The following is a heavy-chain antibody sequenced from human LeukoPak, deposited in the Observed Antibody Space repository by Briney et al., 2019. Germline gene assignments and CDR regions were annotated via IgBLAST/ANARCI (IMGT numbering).Heavy chain of an antibody. Sequence: SETLSLTCTVSGGSISSSSYYWGWIRQPPGKELEWIGSIYFSGSTYYNPSLKSRVTISVYTSKNQFSLKLSPVTAADTAVYYCASGGPYYFDYWGLGTLVTVSS. CDR1: GGSISSSSYY. J-gene: IGHJ4*02. V-gene: IGHV4-39*01. CDR3: ASGGPYYFDY. D-gene: IGHD6-25*01. CDR2: IYFSGST.